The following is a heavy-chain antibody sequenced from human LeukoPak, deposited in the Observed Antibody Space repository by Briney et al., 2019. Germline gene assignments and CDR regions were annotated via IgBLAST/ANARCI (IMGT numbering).Heavy chain of an antibody. CDR2: IIPIFGTA. Sequence: SVKVSCKASGGTFSSYAISWVRQAPGQGLEWMGGIIPIFGTANYAQKFQGRVTITADESTSTAYMERSSLRSEDTAVYYCARGNSGYDLTSSDYWGQGTLVTVSS. V-gene: IGHV1-69*13. CDR1: GGTFSSYA. J-gene: IGHJ4*02. D-gene: IGHD5-12*01. CDR3: ARGNSGYDLTSSDY.